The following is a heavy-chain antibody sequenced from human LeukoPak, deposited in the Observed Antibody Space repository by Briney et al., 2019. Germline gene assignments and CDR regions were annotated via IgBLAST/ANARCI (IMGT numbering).Heavy chain of an antibody. V-gene: IGHV3-23*01. CDR3: AKDSPVLTS. CDR1: GFTVSSFG. CDR2: ISGGAYST. Sequence: PGGSLRLSCAASGFTVSSFGMSWVRQAPGKGLEWVSAISGGAYSTYYADSVKGRFTISRDNSKNTLYLQMNSLRAEDTAVYYCAKDSPVLTSWGQGTLVTVSS. J-gene: IGHJ5*02.